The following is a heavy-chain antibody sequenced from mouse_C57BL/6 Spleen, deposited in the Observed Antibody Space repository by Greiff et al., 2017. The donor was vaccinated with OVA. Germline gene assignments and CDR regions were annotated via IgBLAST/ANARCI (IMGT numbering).Heavy chain of an antibody. Sequence: VQLKQSGPELVKPGASVKIPCKASGYTFTDYNMDWVKQSHGKSLEWIGDINPNNGGTIYNQKFKGKATLTVDKSSSTAYMELRSLTSEDTAVYYCARSVYDGYYEGYFDVWGTGTTVTVSS. CDR1: GYTFTDYN. CDR2: INPNNGGT. CDR3: ARSVYDGYYEGYFDV. V-gene: IGHV1-18*01. D-gene: IGHD2-3*01. J-gene: IGHJ1*03.